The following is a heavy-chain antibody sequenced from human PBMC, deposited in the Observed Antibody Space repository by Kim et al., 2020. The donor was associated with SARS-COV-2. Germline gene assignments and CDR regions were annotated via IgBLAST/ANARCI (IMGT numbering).Heavy chain of an antibody. D-gene: IGHD5-12*01. J-gene: IGHJ4*02. Sequence: SVKGRLTISRDNSKNTLYLQMNSLRAEDTAVYYCAKDLIVATIFIMGADYWGQGTLVTVSS. CDR3: AKDLIVATIFIMGADY. V-gene: IGHV3-30*02.